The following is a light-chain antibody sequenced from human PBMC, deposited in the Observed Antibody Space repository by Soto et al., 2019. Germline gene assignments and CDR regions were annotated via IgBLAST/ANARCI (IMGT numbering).Light chain of an antibody. V-gene: IGLV2-23*01. CDR2: EGI. J-gene: IGLJ2*01. CDR3: CSYAGRNIVV. CDR1: SSDVGTYNL. Sequence: QSVLTQPASVSGSPGQSITISCTGTSSDVGTYNLVSWYRQHPGKAPQLMIYEGIKRPSGISNRFSGSKSGNTASLPISGLQPEDEADYYCCSYAGRNIVVFGGGTKLTVL.